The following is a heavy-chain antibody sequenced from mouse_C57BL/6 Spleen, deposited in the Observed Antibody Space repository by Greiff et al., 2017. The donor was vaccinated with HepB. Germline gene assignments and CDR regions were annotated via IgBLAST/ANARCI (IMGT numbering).Heavy chain of an antibody. Sequence: EVQGVESGGDLVKPGGSLKLSCAASGFTFSSYGMSWVRQTPDKRLEWVATISSGGSYTYYPDSVKGRFTISRDNAKNTLYLQMSSLKSEDTAMYYCARHPGMDYWGQGTSVTVSS. V-gene: IGHV5-6*01. CDR2: ISSGGSYT. J-gene: IGHJ4*01. CDR1: GFTFSSYG. CDR3: ARHPGMDY.